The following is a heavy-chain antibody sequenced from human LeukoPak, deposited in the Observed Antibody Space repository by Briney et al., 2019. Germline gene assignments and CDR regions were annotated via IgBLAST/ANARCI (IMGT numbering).Heavy chain of an antibody. V-gene: IGHV3-23*01. CDR2: ISGSGGSK. Sequence: GGSLRLSCAASGFTFSSYAMSWVRQAPGKGLEWVSAISGSGGSKYYADSVKGRFTISRDNSKNTLFLQMNSLRDEDTAVYYCARGGYYYDSSDYYPSDYWGQGPLVTVSS. J-gene: IGHJ4*02. D-gene: IGHD3-22*01. CDR3: ARGGYYYDSSDYYPSDY. CDR1: GFTFSSYA.